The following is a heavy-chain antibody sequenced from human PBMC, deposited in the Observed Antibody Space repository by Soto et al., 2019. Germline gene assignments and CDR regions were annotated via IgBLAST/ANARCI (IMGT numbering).Heavy chain of an antibody. D-gene: IGHD1-20*01. CDR1: GYTFTTYD. CDR3: ARASMYIWNDH. J-gene: IGHJ5*02. V-gene: IGHV1-8*01. CDR2: VNPSSGNT. Sequence: QVQLVQSGAEVKRPGASVKVSCEASGYTFTTYDINWVRQASGQGLEWMGCVNPSSGNTVYAQKFHGRVTMTRDTSISTADMDLSSLKSDDTAIYYCARASMYIWNDHWGQGTLVTVSS.